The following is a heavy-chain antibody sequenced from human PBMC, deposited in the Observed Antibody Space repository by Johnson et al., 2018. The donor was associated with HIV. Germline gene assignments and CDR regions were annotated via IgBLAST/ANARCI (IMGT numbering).Heavy chain of an antibody. CDR3: APLVDAFDI. V-gene: IGHV3-30*04. D-gene: IGHD2-8*02. J-gene: IGHJ3*02. Sequence: QVQLVESGGGVARPGGSLRLSCAASGFTFSSYAMHWVRQAPGKGLEWVAVISYDGSNKYYADSVKGRFTISRDNSKNTLYLQMNSLRAEDTTVYYCAPLVDAFDIWGQGTMVTVSS. CDR1: GFTFSSYA. CDR2: ISYDGSNK.